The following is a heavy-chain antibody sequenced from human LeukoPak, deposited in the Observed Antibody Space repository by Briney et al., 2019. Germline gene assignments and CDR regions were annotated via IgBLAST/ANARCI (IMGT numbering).Heavy chain of an antibody. CDR1: GFTFSSYG. V-gene: IGHV3-30*18. J-gene: IGHJ4*02. D-gene: IGHD4-17*01. CDR3: AKIRSDYGDLYYFDY. Sequence: GGSLGLSCAASGFTFSSYGMHWVRQAPGKGLEWVAVISYDGSNKYYADSVKGRFTISRDNSKNTLYLQMNSLRAEDTAVYYCAKIRSDYGDLYYFDYWGQGTLVTVSS. CDR2: ISYDGSNK.